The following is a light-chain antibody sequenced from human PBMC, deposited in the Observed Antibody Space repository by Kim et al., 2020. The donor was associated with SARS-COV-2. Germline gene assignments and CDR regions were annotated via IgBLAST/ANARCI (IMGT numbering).Light chain of an antibody. CDR3: QQYNSYWYS. Sequence: SAAVGDRVTITCRARQSISSWLAWYQQKPGKAPKLLIYKASSLESGVPSRFSGSGSGTEFTLTISSLQPDDFATYYCQQYNSYWYSFGQGTKLEI. CDR2: KAS. V-gene: IGKV1-5*03. CDR1: QSISSW. J-gene: IGKJ2*03.